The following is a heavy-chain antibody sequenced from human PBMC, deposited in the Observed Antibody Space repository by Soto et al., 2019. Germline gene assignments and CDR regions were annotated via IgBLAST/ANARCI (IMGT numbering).Heavy chain of an antibody. CDR2: INPTSGGT. D-gene: IGHD4-17*01. CDR3: ASDPDYGDYWGYFFDS. V-gene: IGHV1-2*02. CDR1: GYTFAAYY. Sequence: QVQLVQSGAEVKKPGASVKVSCKTSGYTFAAYYIHWIRQAPGQGLEWMGWINPTSGGTVYAQNFHDRVTMTRDTSISTAYMELRRLNSDDTAVYYCASDPDYGDYWGYFFDSWGQGTPVTVSS. J-gene: IGHJ4*02.